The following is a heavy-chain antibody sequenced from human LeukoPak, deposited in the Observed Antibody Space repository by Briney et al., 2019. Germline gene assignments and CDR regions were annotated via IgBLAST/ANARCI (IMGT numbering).Heavy chain of an antibody. Sequence: ASVKVSCKASGYTFTSYDINWVRQATGRGLEWMGWMNPNSGNTGYAQKFQGRVTMTRNTSISTAYMELSSLRSEDTAVYYCARGRPNYYGSGSYPFDYWGQGTLVTVSS. CDR2: MNPNSGNT. D-gene: IGHD3-10*01. V-gene: IGHV1-8*01. CDR3: ARGRPNYYGSGSYPFDY. CDR1: GYTFTSYD. J-gene: IGHJ4*02.